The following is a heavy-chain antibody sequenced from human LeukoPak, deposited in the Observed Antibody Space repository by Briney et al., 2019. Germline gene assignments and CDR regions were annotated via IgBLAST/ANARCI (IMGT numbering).Heavy chain of an antibody. Sequence: SETLSLTCTVSGGSISTYYWSWIRQPPGKGLEWIGYIYYSGSTNYNPSLKSRVTISVDTSKNQFSLRLSSVTAADTAVYYCARADSSGYVSSDCWGQGTLVTVSS. CDR1: GGSISTYY. CDR2: IYYSGST. J-gene: IGHJ4*02. D-gene: IGHD3-22*01. V-gene: IGHV4-59*01. CDR3: ARADSSGYVSSDC.